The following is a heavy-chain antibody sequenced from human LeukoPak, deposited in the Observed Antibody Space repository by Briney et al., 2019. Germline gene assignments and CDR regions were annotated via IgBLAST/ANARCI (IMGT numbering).Heavy chain of an antibody. J-gene: IGHJ5*02. CDR1: GFTFSSYA. CDR3: AKQAYIVVVPAAPAGRWFDP. D-gene: IGHD2-2*01. Sequence: GGSLRLSCAASGFTFSSYAMSWVRQAPGKGLEWVSAISGSGGSTYYADSVKGRFTISRDNSKNTLYLQMNSLRAEDTAVYYCAKQAYIVVVPAAPAGRWFDPWGQGTLVTVSS. V-gene: IGHV3-23*01. CDR2: ISGSGGST.